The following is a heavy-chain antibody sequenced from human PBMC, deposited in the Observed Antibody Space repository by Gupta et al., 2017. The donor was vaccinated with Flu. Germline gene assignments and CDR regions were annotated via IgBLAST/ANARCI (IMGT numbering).Heavy chain of an antibody. V-gene: IGHV4-34*01. CDR1: GGSFSGYY. Sequence: QVQLQQWGAGLLKPSETLSLTCAVYGGSFSGYYWSWIRQPPGKGLEWIGEINHSGSTNYNPSLKSRVTIAVDTSKNQFSLKLSSVTAADTAVYYCARVIGYCSSTSGPPRGRHWFDPGGQGTLVTVSS. D-gene: IGHD2-2*01. CDR3: ARVIGYCSSTSGPPRGRHWFDP. J-gene: IGHJ5*02. CDR2: INHSGST.